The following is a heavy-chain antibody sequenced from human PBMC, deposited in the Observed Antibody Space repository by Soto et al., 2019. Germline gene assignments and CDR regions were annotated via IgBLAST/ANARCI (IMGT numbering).Heavy chain of an antibody. CDR3: ARAPSYGSGSLIGPFDY. J-gene: IGHJ4*02. CDR2: IYYSGST. CDR1: GGSITSSSYY. Sequence: SETLSLTCTVSGGSITSSSYYWGWIRQPPGKGLEWIGSIYYSGSTYYNPSLKSRVTISVDTSKNQFSLKLSSVTAADTAVYYCARAPSYGSGSLIGPFDYWGQGTLVTAPQ. D-gene: IGHD3-10*01. V-gene: IGHV4-39*07.